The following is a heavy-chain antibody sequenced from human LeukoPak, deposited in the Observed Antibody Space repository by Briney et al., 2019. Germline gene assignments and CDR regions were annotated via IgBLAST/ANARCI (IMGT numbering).Heavy chain of an antibody. CDR1: GFTFDDYG. CDR3: ARDRSGYYGSATWWFDP. D-gene: IGHD3-10*01. CDR2: INWNGGST. V-gene: IGHV3-20*04. J-gene: IGHJ5*02. Sequence: GGSLRLSCGASGFTFDDYGMSWVRQAPGKGLEWVSGINWNGGSTGYADSVKGRFTISRDNAKNSLYLQMNSLRAEDTALYYCARDRSGYYGSATWWFDPWGQGTLITVSS.